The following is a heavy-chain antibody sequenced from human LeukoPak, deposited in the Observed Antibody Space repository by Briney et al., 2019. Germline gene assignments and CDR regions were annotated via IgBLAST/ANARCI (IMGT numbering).Heavy chain of an antibody. CDR2: ISSSSSHI. CDR3: ARDPVGATTPDC. CDR1: GFTFSSFG. J-gene: IGHJ4*02. V-gene: IGHV3-21*01. Sequence: GGSLRLSCAASGFTFSSFGMKWVRQAPGKGLEWVSSISSSSSHIYYADSVKGRFTISRDNAKNSLYLQMNSLRAEDTAVYYCARDPVGATTPDCWGQGALVTVSS. D-gene: IGHD1-26*01.